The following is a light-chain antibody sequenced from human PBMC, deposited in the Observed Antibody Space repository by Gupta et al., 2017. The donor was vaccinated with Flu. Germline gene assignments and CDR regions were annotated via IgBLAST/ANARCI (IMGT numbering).Light chain of an antibody. CDR1: QSVSSY. Sequence: EIVLTQSPATLSLSPGERATLSCRASQSVSSYLAWYQQKPGQSPRLLIYDVSNRATGVPARFSGSGSGTDFTLTISSLEPEDFAVYYCQQRSNWPPYTFGQGTKLEIK. V-gene: IGKV3-11*01. CDR2: DVS. J-gene: IGKJ2*01. CDR3: QQRSNWPPYT.